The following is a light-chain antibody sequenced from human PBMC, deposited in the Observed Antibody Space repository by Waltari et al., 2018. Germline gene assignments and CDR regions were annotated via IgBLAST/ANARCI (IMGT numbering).Light chain of an antibody. CDR2: DVT. V-gene: IGLV2-14*01. J-gene: IGLJ3*02. CDR3: NSFTSSTWV. Sequence: QSALTQPASVSGSPGQSITISCTGSSSDVGDYNFVSWYQQHPGQAPKLIIYDVTKRPSGVSDRFSGAKSGNTASLTISGLQAEDEADYYCNSFTSSTWVFGGGTKLTVL. CDR1: SSDVGDYNF.